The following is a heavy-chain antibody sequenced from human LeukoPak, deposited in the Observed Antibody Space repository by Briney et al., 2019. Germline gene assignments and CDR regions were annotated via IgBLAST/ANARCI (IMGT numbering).Heavy chain of an antibody. CDR3: ATDYYDSSGYYYQAYYFDY. D-gene: IGHD3-22*01. CDR1: GFTFSSYW. CDR2: IKQDGSEK. V-gene: IGHV3-7*04. J-gene: IGHJ4*02. Sequence: GGSLRLSCAASGFTFSSYWMSWVRQAPGKGLEWVANIKQDGSEKYYVDSVKGRFTISRDNAKNSLYLQMNSLRAEDTAVYYCATDYYDSSGYYYQAYYFDYWGQGTLVTVSS.